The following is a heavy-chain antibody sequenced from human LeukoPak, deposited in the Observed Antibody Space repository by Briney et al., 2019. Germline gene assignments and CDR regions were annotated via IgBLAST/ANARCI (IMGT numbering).Heavy chain of an antibody. CDR2: INHSGST. D-gene: IGHD2-2*01. V-gene: IGHV4-34*01. CDR3: ARLGLGVVVPAALYGMDA. Sequence: SETLSLTCAVYGGSFSGYYWSWIRQPPGKGLEWIGEINHSGSTNYNPSLKSRVTISVDTSKNQFSLKLSSVTAADTAVYYCARLGLGVVVPAALYGMDAWGKGTTVTVSS. J-gene: IGHJ6*04. CDR1: GGSFSGYY.